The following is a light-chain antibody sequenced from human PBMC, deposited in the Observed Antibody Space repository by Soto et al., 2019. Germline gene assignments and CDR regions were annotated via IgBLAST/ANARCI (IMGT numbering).Light chain of an antibody. CDR1: QSVGRT. CDR2: DAS. Sequence: EIVLTQSPATLALSPGERATLSCRASQSVGRTLAWFQQKPGQAPRLLIYDASSRATGIPARFTGSGSGTDFTLTIRSLEPEDFAIYYCQQRDSWPLTFGGGTKVEIK. CDR3: QQRDSWPLT. J-gene: IGKJ4*01. V-gene: IGKV3-11*01.